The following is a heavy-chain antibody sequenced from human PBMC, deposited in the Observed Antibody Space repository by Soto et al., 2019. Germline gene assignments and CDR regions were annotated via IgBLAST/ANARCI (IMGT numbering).Heavy chain of an antibody. V-gene: IGHV3-9*01. J-gene: IGHJ2*01. Sequence: EVQLVESGGGLGQPGRSLRLSCVASGFTFDDFAMHWVRQAPGKGLEWVAGINWNSLSIDYADSVKGRFTISRDNAKKSIFLQLNNLTSGDTALYYCAKDRRAMNWYFDIWGRGTRVTVSS. CDR3: AKDRRAMNWYFDI. CDR2: INWNSLSI. CDR1: GFTFDDFA.